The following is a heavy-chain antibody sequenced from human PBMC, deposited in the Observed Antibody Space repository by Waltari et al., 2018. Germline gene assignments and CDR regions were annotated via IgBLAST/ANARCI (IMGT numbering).Heavy chain of an antibody. V-gene: IGHV3-23*01. Sequence: EVQLLESGGGLVQPGGSLRLSCAASGFTFSSYAMSWVRQAPGKGLEWVSAISGSGGSTYYADSVKGRFTISRDNSKNTLYLQMNSLRAEDTAVYYCAKDRCRDGYNRFPGCYMDVWGKGTTVTISS. CDR1: GFTFSSYA. CDR3: AKDRCRDGYNRFPGCYMDV. J-gene: IGHJ6*03. CDR2: ISGSGGST. D-gene: IGHD5-12*01.